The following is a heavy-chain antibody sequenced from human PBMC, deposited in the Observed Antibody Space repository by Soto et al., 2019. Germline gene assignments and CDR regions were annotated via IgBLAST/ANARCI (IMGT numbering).Heavy chain of an antibody. Sequence: GSGPTLVNPTQTLTLTCTFSGFSLSTSGMCMSWIRQPPGKAMEWLALIDWDDDKYYSTSLKTRLTIYKDTSKNQVVLTITNMDPVDTATYYCARIDGGDCYSDNWFDPWGQGTLVTVSS. CDR3: ARIDGGDCYSDNWFDP. D-gene: IGHD2-21*02. J-gene: IGHJ5*02. CDR2: IDWDDDK. V-gene: IGHV2-70*01. CDR1: GFSLSTSGMC.